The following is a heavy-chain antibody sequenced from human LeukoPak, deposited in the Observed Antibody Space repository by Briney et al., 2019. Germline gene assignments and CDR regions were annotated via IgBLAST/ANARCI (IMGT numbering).Heavy chain of an antibody. CDR2: ISGSGGST. Sequence: PGGSLRLSCAASGFSFSSYAMSWVRQAPGKGLEWVSGISGSGGSTYYADSVKGRFTISRDNSKNTLYLQMNSLRAEDTAVYCCAKALTPYCSSTSCYVTDYWGQGTLVTVSS. CDR1: GFSFSSYA. CDR3: AKALTPYCSSTSCYVTDY. J-gene: IGHJ4*02. D-gene: IGHD2-2*01. V-gene: IGHV3-23*01.